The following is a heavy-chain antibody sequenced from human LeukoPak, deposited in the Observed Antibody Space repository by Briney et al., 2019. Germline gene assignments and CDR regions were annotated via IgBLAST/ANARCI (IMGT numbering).Heavy chain of an antibody. CDR2: MNSDGSYT. Sequence: GGSLRLSCEASGFTFSAYWMHWVRRAPGKGLMWVSRMNSDGSYTNYAESVKGRFTISRYNPGNTLYLQMNSLRVEDTGVYYCARVIGGSSGYYHFDFWGQGVLVTVSS. D-gene: IGHD3-22*01. CDR3: ARVIGGSSGYYHFDF. V-gene: IGHV3-74*01. J-gene: IGHJ4*02. CDR1: GFTFSAYW.